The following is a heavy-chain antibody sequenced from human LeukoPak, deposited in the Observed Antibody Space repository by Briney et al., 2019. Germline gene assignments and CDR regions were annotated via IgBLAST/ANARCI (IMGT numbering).Heavy chain of an antibody. Sequence: GGSLRLSCAASGFTFSSYWMSWVRQAPGKGLEWVANINQYGSEKYYVDSVKGRFTISRDNAKNSLYLQMNSLRAEDTAVYYCAAPNGGSLSFDSWGQGTLVTVSS. J-gene: IGHJ4*02. CDR3: AAPNGGSLSFDS. CDR1: GFTFSSYW. V-gene: IGHV3-7*01. D-gene: IGHD7-27*01. CDR2: INQYGSEK.